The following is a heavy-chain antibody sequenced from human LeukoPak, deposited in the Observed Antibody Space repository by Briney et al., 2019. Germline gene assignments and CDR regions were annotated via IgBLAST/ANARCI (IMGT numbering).Heavy chain of an antibody. CDR3: AKAPTPYYDILTPLDY. Sequence: PGGSLRLSCAASGFTFSSYAMSWLRQAPGKGLEWVSAISGSGGSTYYAYSVKGRFTISRDNSKNTLYLQMNSLRAEDTAVYYCAKAPTPYYDILTPLDYWGQGTLVTVSS. CDR2: ISGSGGST. D-gene: IGHD3-9*01. CDR1: GFTFSSYA. J-gene: IGHJ4*02. V-gene: IGHV3-23*01.